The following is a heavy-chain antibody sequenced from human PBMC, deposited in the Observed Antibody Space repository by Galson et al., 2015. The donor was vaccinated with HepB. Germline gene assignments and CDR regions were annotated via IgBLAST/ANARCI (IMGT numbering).Heavy chain of an antibody. V-gene: IGHV3-23*01. CDR3: ARTLILLRFFDWFSDV. CDR2: ISDSGSNT. J-gene: IGHJ6*02. Sequence: SLRLSCAASGFTFSYYAMTWVRQAPGKGLEWVSSISDSGSNTYYADSVKGRFTVSRDSAKNSLYLQMNSLRAEDTAVYYCARTLILLRFFDWFSDVWGQGTTVTVSS. CDR1: GFTFSYYA. D-gene: IGHD3-9*01.